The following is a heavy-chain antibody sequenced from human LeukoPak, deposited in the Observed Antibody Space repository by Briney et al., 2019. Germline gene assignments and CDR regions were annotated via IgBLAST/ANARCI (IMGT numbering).Heavy chain of an antibody. D-gene: IGHD3-10*01. CDR2: INHRGGT. J-gene: IGHJ5*02. CDR1: GGSFSGYY. CDR3: VRLLPMIRGHWFDP. Sequence: SETLSLTCAVYGGSFSGYYWSWIRQSPGKGLEWIGDINHRGGTNYNASLKSRVTLFVHTSKNQFSLQLTSVTAADTAMYYCVRLLPMIRGHWFDPWGQGTLVTVSS. V-gene: IGHV4-34*01.